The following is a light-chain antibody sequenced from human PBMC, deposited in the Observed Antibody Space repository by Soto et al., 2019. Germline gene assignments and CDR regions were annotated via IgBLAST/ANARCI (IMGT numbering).Light chain of an antibody. Sequence: EIVMTQSPATLSVSPGERATLSCRASQSISSELAWYQQKPGQPPRLLIYSASTRATGVPARFTGIGSGSEFTLTISGLQSEDFAVYYCKQGHNWPLTFGQGTRLEI. V-gene: IGKV3-15*01. CDR3: KQGHNWPLT. J-gene: IGKJ2*01. CDR1: QSISSE. CDR2: SAS.